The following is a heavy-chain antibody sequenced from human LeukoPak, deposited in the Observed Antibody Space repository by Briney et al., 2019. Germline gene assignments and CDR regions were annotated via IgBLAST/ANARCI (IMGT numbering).Heavy chain of an antibody. CDR1: GGSISSYY. J-gene: IGHJ3*02. Sequence: SETLSLTCTVSGGSISSYYWSWIRQPPGKGLEWIGYNYYSGSTNYNPSLKSRVTISVDTSKNQFSLKLSSVTAADTAVYYCARNDILRDAFDIWGQGTMVTVSS. V-gene: IGHV4-59*08. CDR3: ARNDILRDAFDI. D-gene: IGHD3-9*01. CDR2: NYYSGST.